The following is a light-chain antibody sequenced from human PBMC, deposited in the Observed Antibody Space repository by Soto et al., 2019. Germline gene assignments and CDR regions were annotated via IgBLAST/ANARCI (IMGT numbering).Light chain of an antibody. V-gene: IGKV3-20*01. Sequence: EIVLTQSPGTLSLSPGERATLSCRASQSVSSSYLAWYQQKPGQAPRFLIYGTSSRATGIPDGFSGSGSGTDFSLTIRSLEHEDFAAYYRPQYGRSTKTIGTGTKVDIK. CDR1: QSVSSSY. J-gene: IGKJ1*01. CDR2: GTS. CDR3: PQYGRSTKT.